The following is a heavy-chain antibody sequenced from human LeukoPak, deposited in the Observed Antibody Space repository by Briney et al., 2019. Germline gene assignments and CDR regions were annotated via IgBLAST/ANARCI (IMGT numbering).Heavy chain of an antibody. CDR2: TRNKANSYTT. CDR1: GFTFSDHY. D-gene: IGHD4-23*01. CDR3: ARVFGGGNSGFDY. V-gene: IGHV3-72*01. J-gene: IGHJ4*02. Sequence: PGGSLRLSCAASGFTFSDHYMDWVRQAPGKGLEWVGRTRNKANSYTTEYAASVKGRFTISRDDSKNSLYPQMNSLKTEDTAVYYCARVFGGGNSGFDYWGQGTLVTVSS.